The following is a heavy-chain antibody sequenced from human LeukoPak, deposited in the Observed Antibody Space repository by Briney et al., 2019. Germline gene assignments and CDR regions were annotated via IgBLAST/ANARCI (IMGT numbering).Heavy chain of an antibody. CDR1: GYTFTSYD. CDR3: ASGGGTPSGFDP. J-gene: IGHJ5*02. V-gene: IGHV1-8*01. CDR2: MSPNNGNT. Sequence: GASVKVSCKASGYTFTSYDIHWVRQAPGQRLEWMGWMSPNNGNTSYAQKSQGRVTMTTHTSMSTAYMELSSLRSEDTAVYYCASGGGTPSGFDPGGQGTLVTVAS. D-gene: IGHD1-1*01.